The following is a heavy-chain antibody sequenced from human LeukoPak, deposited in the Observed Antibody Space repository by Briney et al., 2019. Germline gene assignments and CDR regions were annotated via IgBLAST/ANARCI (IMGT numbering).Heavy chain of an antibody. V-gene: IGHV3-7*01. CDR1: GSTFSSYW. CDR2: IKQDGSEK. Sequence: GGSLRLSCAASGSTFSSYWMSWVRQAPGKGLEWVANIKQDGSEKYYVDSVKGRFTISRDNAKNSLYLQMNSLRAEDTAVYYCARALKGGWFDPWGQGTLVTVSS. CDR3: ARALKGGWFDP. D-gene: IGHD1-26*01. J-gene: IGHJ5*02.